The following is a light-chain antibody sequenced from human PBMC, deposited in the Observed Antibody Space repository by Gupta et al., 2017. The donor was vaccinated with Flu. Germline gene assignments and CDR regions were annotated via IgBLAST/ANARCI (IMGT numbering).Light chain of an antibody. Sequence: VGDRVTIACRASQSISSWLAWYQQKPGKAPKLLIYKASSLESGVPSRFSGSGSGTEFTLTISSLQPDDFATYYCQQYNSYSWTFGQGTKVEIK. J-gene: IGKJ1*01. CDR2: KAS. V-gene: IGKV1-5*03. CDR1: QSISSW. CDR3: QQYNSYSWT.